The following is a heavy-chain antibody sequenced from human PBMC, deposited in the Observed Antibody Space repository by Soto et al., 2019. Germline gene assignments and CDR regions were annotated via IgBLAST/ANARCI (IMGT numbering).Heavy chain of an antibody. Sequence: GASVKVSCKASGYTFTSYVISWVRQAPGQGLEWMGWISAYNGNTNYAQKLQGRVTMTTDTSTSTAYMELRSLRSDDTAVYYCAREGYYYDILSCYSHDYYYDGQDVSSQGTTVTVSS. CDR3: AREGYYYDILSCYSHDYYYDGQDV. CDR1: GYTFTSYV. V-gene: IGHV1-18*01. CDR2: ISAYNGNT. D-gene: IGHD3-9*01. J-gene: IGHJ6*02.